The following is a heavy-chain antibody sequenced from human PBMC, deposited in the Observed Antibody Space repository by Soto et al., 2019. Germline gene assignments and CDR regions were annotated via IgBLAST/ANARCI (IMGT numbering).Heavy chain of an antibody. V-gene: IGHV3-23*01. J-gene: IGHJ6*02. CDR2: ISGSGGST. Sequence: GGSLRLSCAASGFTFSSYAMSWVRQAPGKGLEWVSAISGSGGSTYYADSVKGRFTISRDNSKNTLYLQMNSLRAEDTAVYYCAEDGYGYSSSSYGMDVWGQGTTVTVSS. D-gene: IGHD6-6*01. CDR3: AEDGYGYSSSSYGMDV. CDR1: GFTFSSYA.